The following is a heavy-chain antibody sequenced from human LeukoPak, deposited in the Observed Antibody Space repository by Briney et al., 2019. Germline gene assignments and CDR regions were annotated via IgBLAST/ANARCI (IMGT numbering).Heavy chain of an antibody. CDR2: IIPIFGTA. CDR3: AREPCTNGVCYADY. D-gene: IGHD2-8*01. J-gene: IGHJ4*02. CDR1: GGTFSSYA. Sequence: GASVKVSCKASGGTFSSYAISWVRQAPGQGLEWMGGIIPIFGTANYAQKFQGRVTITADESTSTAYMELSSLRSEDTAEYYCAREPCTNGVCYADYWGQGTLVTVSS. V-gene: IGHV1-69*13.